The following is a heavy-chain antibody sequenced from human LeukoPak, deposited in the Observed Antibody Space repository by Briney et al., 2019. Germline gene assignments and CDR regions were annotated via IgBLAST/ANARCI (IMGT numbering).Heavy chain of an antibody. CDR3: AKDPGAAAVYFDY. J-gene: IGHJ4*02. Sequence: ASVKVSCKASGYTFTSYYMHWVRQVPGQGLEWMGMINPGGGSTNYAQRFQGRVTMTRDTSTSTVYMEMSRLRSEDTAVYYCAKDPGAAAVYFDYWGQGTLVTVSS. CDR1: GYTFTSYY. CDR2: INPGGGST. V-gene: IGHV1-46*01. D-gene: IGHD6-13*01.